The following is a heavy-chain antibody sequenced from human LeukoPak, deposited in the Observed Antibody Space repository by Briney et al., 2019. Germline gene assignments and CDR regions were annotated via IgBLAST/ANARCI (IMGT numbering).Heavy chain of an antibody. V-gene: IGHV1-2*02. Sequence: ASVKVSCKASGYTFTGYYMHWVRQAPGQGLEWMGWINPNSGGTNYAQKFQGRVTMTRDTSISTAYMELSRLRSDDTAVYYCARVVRLIAVAGYDYWGRGTLVTVSS. CDR2: INPNSGGT. J-gene: IGHJ4*02. D-gene: IGHD6-19*01. CDR3: ARVVRLIAVAGYDY. CDR1: GYTFTGYY.